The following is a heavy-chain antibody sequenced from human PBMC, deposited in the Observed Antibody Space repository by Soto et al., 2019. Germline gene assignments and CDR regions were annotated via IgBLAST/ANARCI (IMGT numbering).Heavy chain of an antibody. CDR1: GGSISSSSYY. J-gene: IGHJ5*02. V-gene: IGHV4-39*01. Sequence: SETLSLTCTVSGGSISSSSYYWGWIRQPPGKGLVWIGSIYYSGSTYYNPSLKSRVTISVDTSKNQFSLKLSSVTAADTAVYYCARQGLWFGELNWFDPWGQGTLVTVSS. CDR3: ARQGLWFGELNWFDP. CDR2: IYYSGST. D-gene: IGHD3-10*01.